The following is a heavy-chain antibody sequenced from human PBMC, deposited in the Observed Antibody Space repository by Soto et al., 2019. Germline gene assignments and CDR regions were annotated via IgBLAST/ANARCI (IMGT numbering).Heavy chain of an antibody. J-gene: IGHJ4*02. D-gene: IGHD3-3*01. CDR2: IFYTGST. CDR3: ATMTGFLVPTLEADY. V-gene: IGHV4-39*01. Sequence: ETLSLTCTVSGNSISDRNYYWGWIRQPPGKGLEWIGSIFYTGSTSYSPSLRGRVTISVDTSKNQFSLKVTSVTAADTAIYFCATMTGFLVPTLEADYWGQGALVTVSS. CDR1: GNSISDRNYY.